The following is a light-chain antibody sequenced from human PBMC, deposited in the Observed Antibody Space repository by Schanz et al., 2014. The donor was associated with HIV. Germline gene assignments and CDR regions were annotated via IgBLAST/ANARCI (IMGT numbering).Light chain of an antibody. V-gene: IGKV3-15*01. Sequence: EIVMTQSPATLSVSPGERVTLSCRASQSISNDLAWYQQKPGQAPRLLIYRSSTRATGIPARFSGSGSGTEFTLTISRLEPEDVAVYSCQQYSASPRTFGQGTRLEIK. CDR2: RSS. J-gene: IGKJ1*01. CDR3: QQYSASPRT. CDR1: QSISND.